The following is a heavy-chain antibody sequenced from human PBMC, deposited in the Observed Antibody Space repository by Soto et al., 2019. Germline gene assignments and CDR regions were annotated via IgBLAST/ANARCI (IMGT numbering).Heavy chain of an antibody. CDR2: ISAYNGNT. J-gene: IGHJ4*02. V-gene: IGHV1-18*04. CDR3: ARDGNFALRGYSFGFDF. D-gene: IGHD5-18*01. Sequence: ASVKVSCKASGYTFTSYGISWVRQAPGQGLEWMGWISAYNGNTNYAHKFQGRVTMTRDTSIRTAYLEVSSVKSDDTAMYYCARDGNFALRGYSFGFDFWGQGTLVTVSS. CDR1: GYTFTSYG.